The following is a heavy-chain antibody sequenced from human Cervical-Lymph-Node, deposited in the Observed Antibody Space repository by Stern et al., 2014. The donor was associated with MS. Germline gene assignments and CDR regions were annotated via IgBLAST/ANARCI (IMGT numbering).Heavy chain of an antibody. V-gene: IGHV5-51*03. J-gene: IGHJ4*02. CDR2: IYPGDSET. Sequence: EDQLGASGAELKKPGESLRISCKGSGYSLTNTWIGWVRQMPGKGLEWMGIIYPGDSETRYSPSFQGQVTISADKSINTAYLQWSSLKASDTAMYYCARGRGIALRPDYWGQGTLVTVSS. CDR1: GYSLTNTW. CDR3: ARGRGIALRPDY. D-gene: IGHD6-13*01.